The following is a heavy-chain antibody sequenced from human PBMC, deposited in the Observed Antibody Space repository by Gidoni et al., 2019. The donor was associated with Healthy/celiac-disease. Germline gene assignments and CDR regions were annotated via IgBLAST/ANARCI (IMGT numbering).Heavy chain of an antibody. CDR3: ARVRRPCSGGSCRRPIDAFDI. D-gene: IGHD2-15*01. CDR2: LYYSGST. CDR1: GGSISRGGYY. Sequence: QVQLQESGPGLVKPSQTLALTGTVSGGSISRGGYYWSWIRQHPGKGLEWIGYLYYSGSTYYNPSLQSRVTISVDTSKNQFSLKLSSVTAADTAVYYCARVRRPCSGGSCRRPIDAFDIWGQGTMVTVSS. J-gene: IGHJ3*02. V-gene: IGHV4-31*03.